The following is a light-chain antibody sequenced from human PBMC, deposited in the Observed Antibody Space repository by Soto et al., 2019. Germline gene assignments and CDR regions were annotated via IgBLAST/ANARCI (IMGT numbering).Light chain of an antibody. CDR1: QNINTY. Sequence: MTQSPSPLSASVCDSVTITFRASQNINTYLTWYQQKPGQAPRLLIYGASTRATGIPARFSGSGSGTEFTLTISSLQSEDFAVYYCQQYNNWPSITFGQGTRLEIK. J-gene: IGKJ5*01. V-gene: IGKV3D-15*01. CDR2: GAS. CDR3: QQYNNWPSIT.